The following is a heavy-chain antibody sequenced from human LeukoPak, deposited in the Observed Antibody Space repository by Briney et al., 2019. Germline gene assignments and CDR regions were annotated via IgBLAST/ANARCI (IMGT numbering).Heavy chain of an antibody. CDR3: AKAHSSGWYDFDY. D-gene: IGHD6-19*01. CDR1: GFTFSSYA. J-gene: IGHJ4*02. Sequence: TGGSLRLSCAASGFTFSSYAMSWVRQAPGKGLEWVSAISGSGGSTYYADSVKGRFTISRDNSKNTLYLQMNSLRAEDTALYYCAKAHSSGWYDFDYWGQGTLVTVSS. V-gene: IGHV3-23*01. CDR2: ISGSGGST.